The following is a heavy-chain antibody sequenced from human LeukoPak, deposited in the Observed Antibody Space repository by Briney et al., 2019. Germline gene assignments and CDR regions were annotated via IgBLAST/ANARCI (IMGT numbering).Heavy chain of an antibody. J-gene: IGHJ4*02. D-gene: IGHD2-15*01. CDR2: IYYSGST. CDR1: GGSISSSSYY. CDR3: ASSSAGVDY. Sequence: SETLCLTCTVSGGSISSSSYYWGWIRQPPGKGLEWIGSIYYSGSTYYNPSLKSRVTISVDTSKNQFSLKLSSVTAADTAVYYCASSSAGVDYWGQGTLVTVSS. V-gene: IGHV4-39*01.